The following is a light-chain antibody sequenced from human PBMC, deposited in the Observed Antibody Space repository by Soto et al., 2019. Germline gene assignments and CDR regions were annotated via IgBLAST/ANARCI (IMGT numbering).Light chain of an antibody. J-gene: IGLJ3*02. CDR3: QSFDSSLSGWV. CDR1: SSNIGAGYD. CDR2: GDT. Sequence: QSVLTQPPSASGAPGQRVTISCTGSSSNIGAGYDVHWYQQLPGTAPKLLVSGDTNRPSGVPDRFSGSKSGTSASLAITGLRAEDEADYYCQSFDSSLSGWVFGGGTKLTVL. V-gene: IGLV1-40*01.